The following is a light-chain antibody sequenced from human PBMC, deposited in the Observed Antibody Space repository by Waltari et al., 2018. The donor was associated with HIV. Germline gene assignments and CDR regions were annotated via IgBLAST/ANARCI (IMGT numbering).Light chain of an antibody. CDR3: SSYTSSSTL. V-gene: IGLV2-14*01. J-gene: IGLJ2*01. CDR2: EVS. CDR1: SSDVGGYNY. Sequence: ASVSGSPGQSITISCTGTSSDVGGYNYVSWYQQHPGKAPKLMIYEVSNRPSGVSNRFSGSKSGNTASLTISGLQAEDEADYYCSSYTSSSTLFGGGTKLTVL.